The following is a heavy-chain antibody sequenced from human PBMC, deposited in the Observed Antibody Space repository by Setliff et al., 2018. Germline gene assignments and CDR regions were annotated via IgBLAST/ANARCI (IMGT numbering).Heavy chain of an antibody. CDR3: ARTQVVPASTYSIDY. V-gene: IGHV3-23*01. Sequence: GGSLRLSCAASGFTFSSYAMNWVRQAPGKGLEWVSAISDNGISTYYADSVKGRFTISRDNSKNTLYLQMNSLRAEDTAVYYCARTQVVPASTYSIDYWGQGTLVTVSS. CDR1: GFTFSSYA. CDR2: ISDNGIST. D-gene: IGHD2-2*01. J-gene: IGHJ4*02.